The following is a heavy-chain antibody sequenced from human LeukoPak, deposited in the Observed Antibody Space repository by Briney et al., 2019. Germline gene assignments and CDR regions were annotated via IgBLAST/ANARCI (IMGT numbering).Heavy chain of an antibody. CDR2: INPSGGST. CDR1: GYTFTSYY. D-gene: IGHD4-17*01. V-gene: IGHV1-46*01. J-gene: IGHJ4*02. CDR3: ARNPVTTKYFDY. Sequence: ASVKVSCKASGYTFTSYYMHWVRQAPGQGLEWMGIINPSGGSTRYAQKFQGRVTMTRDTSTSTVYMELSSLRSEDTAVYYCARNPVTTKYFDYWGQGTLVAVSS.